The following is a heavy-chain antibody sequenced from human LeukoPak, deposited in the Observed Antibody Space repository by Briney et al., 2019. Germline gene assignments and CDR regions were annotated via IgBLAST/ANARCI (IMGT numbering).Heavy chain of an antibody. CDR1: GFSFGDYT. D-gene: IGHD6-19*01. Sequence: GRSLRLSCTASGFSFGDYTMGWVRQAPGKGLECVGFIRSKAYGGTTEYAASVKGRFTISRDDSKSIAYLQMTSLKIEDTAVYYCTKGWGDYWGRGTLVTVSS. CDR3: TKGWGDY. J-gene: IGHJ4*02. V-gene: IGHV3-49*04. CDR2: IRSKAYGGTT.